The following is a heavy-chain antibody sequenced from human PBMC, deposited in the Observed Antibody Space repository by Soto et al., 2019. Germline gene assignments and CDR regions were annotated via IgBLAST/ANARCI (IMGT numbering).Heavy chain of an antibody. CDR2: ISAYNGYT. CDR1: GYSFTTYG. D-gene: IGHD6-13*01. V-gene: IGHV1-18*01. CDR3: ARGRGSSSWFEISHYFDT. Sequence: VQLVQSPAEVKKSGASVKVSCQTSGYSFTTYGTSWVRQAPGQGLEWIGWISAYNGYTIYAQDFQDRVTMTTDTSTSTAYMELRSLRYDDTAIYYCARGRGSSSWFEISHYFDTWGQGTLVTVSS. J-gene: IGHJ4*02.